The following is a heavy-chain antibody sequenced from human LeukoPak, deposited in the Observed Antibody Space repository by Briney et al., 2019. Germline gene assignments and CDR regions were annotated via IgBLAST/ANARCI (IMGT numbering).Heavy chain of an antibody. J-gene: IGHJ6*02. CDR1: GYTFTSYD. Sequence: ASVKVSCKASGYTFTSYDINWVRQATGQGLEWMGWMNPNSGNTGYAQKRQGRVTMTTDTSTSTAYMELRSLRSDDTAVYYCARDTEHSGSYYVGRYYYGMDVWGQGTTVTVSS. CDR2: MNPNSGNT. V-gene: IGHV1-8*01. D-gene: IGHD1-26*01. CDR3: ARDTEHSGSYYVGRYYYGMDV.